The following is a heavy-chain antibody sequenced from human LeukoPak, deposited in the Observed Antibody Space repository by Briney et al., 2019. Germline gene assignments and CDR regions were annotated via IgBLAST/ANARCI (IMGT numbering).Heavy chain of an antibody. CDR3: AKGDLVRGVIISSFWYSYGMDV. Sequence: PGGSLRLSCAASGFTFSSYAMSWVRQAPGKGLEWVSAISGSGGSTYYADSVKGRFTISRDNSKQMLYLQLNSLRAEDTAVHYCAKGDLVRGVIISSFWYSYGMDVWGQGTTVTVSS. CDR2: ISGSGGST. CDR1: GFTFSSYA. D-gene: IGHD3-10*01. V-gene: IGHV3-23*01. J-gene: IGHJ6*02.